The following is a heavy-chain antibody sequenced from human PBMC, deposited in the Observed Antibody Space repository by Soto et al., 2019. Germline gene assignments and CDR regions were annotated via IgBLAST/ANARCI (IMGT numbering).Heavy chain of an antibody. CDR2: ISYDGSNK. CDR3: AKDLGSSSVY. D-gene: IGHD6-6*01. Sequence: PGGSLRLSCAASGSTFSSYGMHWVRQAPGKGLEWVAVISYDGSNKYYADSVKGRFTISRDNSKNTLYLQMNSLRAEDTAVYYCAKDLGSSSVYWGQGTLVTVSS. CDR1: GSTFSSYG. J-gene: IGHJ4*02. V-gene: IGHV3-30*18.